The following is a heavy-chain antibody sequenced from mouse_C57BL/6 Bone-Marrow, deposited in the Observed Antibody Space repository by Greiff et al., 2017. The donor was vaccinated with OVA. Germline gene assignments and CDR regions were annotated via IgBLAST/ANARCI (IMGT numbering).Heavy chain of an antibody. CDR3: ARYDGYYEDYYAMDY. Sequence: EVNVVESGGGLVQPGGSLKLSCAASGFTFSDYGMAWVRQAPRKGPEWVAFISNLAYSIYYADTVTGRFTISRENAKNTLYLEMSSLRSEDTAMYYCARYDGYYEDYYAMDYWGQGTSGTVAS. J-gene: IGHJ4*01. D-gene: IGHD2-3*01. CDR2: ISNLAYSI. CDR1: GFTFSDYG. V-gene: IGHV5-15*01.